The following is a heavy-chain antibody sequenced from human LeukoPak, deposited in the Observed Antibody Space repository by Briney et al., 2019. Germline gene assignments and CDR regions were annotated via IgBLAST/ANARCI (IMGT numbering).Heavy chain of an antibody. J-gene: IGHJ4*02. V-gene: IGHV3-23*01. CDR2: ISGSGDNT. CDR1: GFTFRNYA. Sequence: GGSLRLSCAASGFTFRNYAMSWFRKAPGKGLEWVSIISGSGDNTHYADSVKGRFTLSRDNSKNTLYLQMNTLRAEDTAIYYCARRGWLVNFDYWGQGTLVTVSS. D-gene: IGHD6-19*01. CDR3: ARRGWLVNFDY.